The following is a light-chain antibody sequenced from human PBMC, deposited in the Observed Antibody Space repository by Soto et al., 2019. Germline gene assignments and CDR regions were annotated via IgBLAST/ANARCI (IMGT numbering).Light chain of an antibody. CDR2: EVS. V-gene: IGLV2-14*01. Sequence: QSALTQPASVSGSPGQSITISCAGTTSDVGGYNYVSWYQQHPGKAPKLVIYEVSNRPSGVSNRFSGSKSANTASLTISGLQAEDEAEYYCTSYTGTSSPWVFGGGTQLTVL. J-gene: IGLJ3*02. CDR1: TSDVGGYNY. CDR3: TSYTGTSSPWV.